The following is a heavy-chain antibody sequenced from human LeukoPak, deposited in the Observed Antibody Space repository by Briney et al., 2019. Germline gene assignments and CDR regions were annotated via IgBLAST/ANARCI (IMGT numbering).Heavy chain of an antibody. Sequence: VASVKVSCKASGGTFSSYAISWVRQAPGQGLEWMGGIIPIFGTANYAQKFQGRVTITTDESTSTAYMELSSLRSEDTAVYYCASRPQDYDFWSGMFDYWGQGTLVTVSS. V-gene: IGHV1-69*05. D-gene: IGHD3-3*01. CDR3: ASRPQDYDFWSGMFDY. CDR2: IIPIFGTA. CDR1: GGTFSSYA. J-gene: IGHJ4*02.